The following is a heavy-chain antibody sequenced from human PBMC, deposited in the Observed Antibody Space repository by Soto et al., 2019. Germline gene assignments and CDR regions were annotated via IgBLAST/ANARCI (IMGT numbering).Heavy chain of an antibody. CDR2: INHSGST. J-gene: IGHJ4*02. Sequence: NPSETLSLTCIVSGGSISSSSYYWSWIRQPPGKGLEWIGEINHSGSTNYNPSLKSRVTISVDTSKNQFSLKLSSVTAADTAVYYCAGEGYQLRINTFDYWGQGTLVTVSS. CDR1: GGSISSSSYY. CDR3: AGEGYQLRINTFDY. D-gene: IGHD2-2*01. V-gene: IGHV4-39*07.